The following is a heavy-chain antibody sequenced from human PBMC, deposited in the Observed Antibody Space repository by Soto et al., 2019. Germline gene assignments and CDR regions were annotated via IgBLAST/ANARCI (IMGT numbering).Heavy chain of an antibody. CDR3: ASLYDIAVAGTNYYYYGMDV. CDR2: ISAYNGNT. D-gene: IGHD6-19*01. J-gene: IGHJ6*02. Sequence: ASVKVSCKASGYTFTSYGISWVRQAPGQGLEWMGWISAYNGNTNYAQKLQGRVTMTTDTSTSTAYMELRSLRSDDTAVYYCASLYDIAVAGTNYYYYGMDVWGQGTTVTVSS. CDR1: GYTFTSYG. V-gene: IGHV1-18*01.